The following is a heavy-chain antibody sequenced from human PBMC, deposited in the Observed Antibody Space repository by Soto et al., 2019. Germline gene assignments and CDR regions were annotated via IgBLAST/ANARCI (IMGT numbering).Heavy chain of an antibody. CDR1: GGSITRNNHY. CDR2: ILYSGST. D-gene: IGHD6-19*01. CDR3: ARLGSSGWYQGSYFDY. J-gene: IGHJ4*02. Sequence: QLQLQESGPGLVKPSETLSLTCIVSGGSITRNNHYWGWIRQSPGKGLEWIGSILYSGSTNYNPSLKSRVTLSVETSKNQFTRKMSSVTAADTARYYCARLGSSGWYQGSYFDYWGQGTLVTVSS. V-gene: IGHV4-39*01.